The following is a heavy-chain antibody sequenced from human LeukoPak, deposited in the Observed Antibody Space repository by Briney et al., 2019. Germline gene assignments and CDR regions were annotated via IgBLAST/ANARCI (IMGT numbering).Heavy chain of an antibody. CDR1: GFNCRDNG. J-gene: IGHJ4*02. D-gene: IGHD2/OR15-2a*01. CDR2: TSGNVRFT. CDR3: AKEQRPDSFSDFDY. V-gene: IGHV3-43*02. Sequence: GGSLRRSCAASGFNCRDNGIHWVRHAQGKGLEWLSVTSGNVRFTDYADSVKGRFTISRDNSKTSLFLQIHSVRTEDTAFYYCAKEQRPDSFSDFDYWGQGTLVTVSS.